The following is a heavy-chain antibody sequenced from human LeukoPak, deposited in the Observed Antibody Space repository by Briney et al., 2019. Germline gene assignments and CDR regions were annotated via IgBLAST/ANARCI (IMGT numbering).Heavy chain of an antibody. CDR3: AKDPSITMVRGSSLFDY. CDR2: ISGSGGST. Sequence: GGSLRLSCAASGFTFSSYAMSWVRQAPGKGLEWVSGISGSGGSTYFADSVKGRFTISRDNSENTLYLQMNSLRAEDTAVYYWAKDPSITMVRGSSLFDYWGQGTLVTVSS. D-gene: IGHD3-10*01. J-gene: IGHJ4*02. CDR1: GFTFSSYA. V-gene: IGHV3-23*01.